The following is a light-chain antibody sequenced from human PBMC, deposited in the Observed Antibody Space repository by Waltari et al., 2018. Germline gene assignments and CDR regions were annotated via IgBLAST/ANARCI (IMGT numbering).Light chain of an antibody. Sequence: EIVLPQSPATLSLSPGERATLSCRASQSVSSSLAWYNQKPGQAPRLLIYGASSRATGIPDRFSGSGSWTDFTLTISSLEPEDFAVYYCQQYSNWPLTFGGGTKVEIK. CDR2: GAS. CDR1: QSVSSS. V-gene: IGKV3-15*01. CDR3: QQYSNWPLT. J-gene: IGKJ4*01.